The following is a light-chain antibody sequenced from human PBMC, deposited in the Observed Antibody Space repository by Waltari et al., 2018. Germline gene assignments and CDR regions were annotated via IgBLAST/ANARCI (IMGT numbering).Light chain of an antibody. J-gene: IGKJ4*01. Sequence: ETVMTQSPGTLSVSPGDRVTLSCRASQTVYGELAWYQQKSGQTPRLLIYGASTRGNSIPARFSGSGSGTEFTLTISSLQSEDFGVYYCQQYYNWPLTFGGGTKVEIK. V-gene: IGKV3-15*01. CDR3: QQYYNWPLT. CDR1: QTVYGE. CDR2: GAS.